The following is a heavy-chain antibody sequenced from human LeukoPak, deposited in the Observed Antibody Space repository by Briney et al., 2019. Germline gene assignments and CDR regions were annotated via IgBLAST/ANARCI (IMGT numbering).Heavy chain of an antibody. CDR1: GFTFSSYA. J-gene: IGHJ4*02. D-gene: IGHD3-10*01. V-gene: IGHV3-11*01. CDR2: ISGSGNTI. Sequence: GGSLRLSCAASGFTFSSYAMSWIRQAPGKGLEWGSYISGSGNTIYYADSVKGRLTISRDNAKNSLYVQMNSLTPEDTAVYFCASTRGSGSYYKVGDYWGQGTLVTVSS. CDR3: ASTRGSGSYYKVGDY.